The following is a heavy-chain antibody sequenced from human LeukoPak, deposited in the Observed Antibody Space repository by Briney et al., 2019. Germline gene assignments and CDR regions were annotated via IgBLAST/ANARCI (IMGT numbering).Heavy chain of an antibody. CDR2: ISAYNGNT. CDR1: GYTFTSYG. Sequence: APVKVSCKASGYTFTSYGISWVRQAPGQGLEWMGWISAYNGNTNYAQKLQGRVTMTTDTSTSTAYMELRSLRSDDTAVYYCARVRYDSSGIFLSGNDYWGQGTLVTVSS. J-gene: IGHJ4*02. V-gene: IGHV1-18*01. D-gene: IGHD3-22*01. CDR3: ARVRYDSSGIFLSGNDY.